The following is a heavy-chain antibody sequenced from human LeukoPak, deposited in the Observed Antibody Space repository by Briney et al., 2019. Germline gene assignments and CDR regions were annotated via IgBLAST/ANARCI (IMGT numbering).Heavy chain of an antibody. Sequence: GGSLRLSFAASGFTFSSYWMHWVRQAPGKGLVWVSRIHGDGKKTTYADSVKGRFTISRDNAKNTLYLQMNSLRVEDTAVYYCASDPDSGGWSTFDNWGQGSLVTVSS. D-gene: IGHD6-19*01. CDR1: GFTFSSYW. J-gene: IGHJ4*02. V-gene: IGHV3-74*01. CDR2: IHGDGKKT. CDR3: ASDPDSGGWSTFDN.